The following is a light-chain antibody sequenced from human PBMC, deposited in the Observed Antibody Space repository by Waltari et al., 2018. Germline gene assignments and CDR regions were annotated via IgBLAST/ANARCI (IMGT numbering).Light chain of an antibody. J-gene: IGLJ2*01. CDR2: EDK. CDR3: QSYDSSNLRV. CDR1: SGSIASNY. Sequence: NFMLTQPHSVSESPGKTVTISCTRSSGSIASNYVQWYQQRPGSAPTTVIYEDKERPSGVPDRFSGSIDSSSNSASLTISGLKTEDEADYYCQSYDSSNLRVFGGGTKLTVL. V-gene: IGLV6-57*03.